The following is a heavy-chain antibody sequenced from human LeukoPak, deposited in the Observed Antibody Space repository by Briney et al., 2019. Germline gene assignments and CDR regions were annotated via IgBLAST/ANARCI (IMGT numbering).Heavy chain of an antibody. Sequence: GGSLRLSCAASGFTFSSYGMNWVRQAPGKGLEWASSISSSSSYIYYADSVKGRFTISRDNAKNSLYLQMNSLRAEDTAVYFCARDRDDYGATGYWGQGTLVTVSS. CDR2: ISSSSSYI. J-gene: IGHJ4*02. CDR3: ARDRDDYGATGY. D-gene: IGHD4-17*01. CDR1: GFTFSSYG. V-gene: IGHV3-21*01.